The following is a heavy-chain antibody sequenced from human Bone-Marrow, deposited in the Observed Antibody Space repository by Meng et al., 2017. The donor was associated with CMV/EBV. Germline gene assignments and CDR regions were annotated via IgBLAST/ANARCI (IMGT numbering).Heavy chain of an antibody. Sequence: ASVKVSCKASGYTFTGYYMHWVRQAPGQGLEWMGWINPNSGGTNYAQKFQGRVTMTRDTSISTAYMELRRLRSYDTAVYYCARGAQYYDFWSGYYTPLDYWGQGTLVTVSS. CDR3: ARGAQYYDFWSGYYTPLDY. V-gene: IGHV1-2*02. D-gene: IGHD3-3*01. CDR1: GYTFTGYY. CDR2: INPNSGGT. J-gene: IGHJ4*02.